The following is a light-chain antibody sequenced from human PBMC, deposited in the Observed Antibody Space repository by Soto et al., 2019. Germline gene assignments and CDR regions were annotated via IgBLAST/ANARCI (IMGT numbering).Light chain of an antibody. Sequence: DIQMTQSPSSLSASVGDRVTITCRASQGISNSLAWYQQKPGNVPKLLIYTASTLQSGVPSRFSGRGFGTDFTLTITSLQPEDVATYYCQKYNSAPLTFGGGTKVEIK. CDR1: QGISNS. CDR2: TAS. CDR3: QKYNSAPLT. V-gene: IGKV1-27*01. J-gene: IGKJ4*01.